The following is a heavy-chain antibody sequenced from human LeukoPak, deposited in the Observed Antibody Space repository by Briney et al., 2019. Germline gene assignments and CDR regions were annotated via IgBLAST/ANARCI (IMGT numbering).Heavy chain of an antibody. CDR3: ARVYYDFWSGLETYMDV. D-gene: IGHD3-3*01. CDR1: GYDFTKYA. J-gene: IGHJ6*03. CDR2: IDAGNGRT. V-gene: IGHV1-3*03. Sequence: GASVKVSCKASGYDFTKYAVQWVRQAPGQRLEWMGWIDAGNGRTKYPQDFQGRVTISRDTSASIAYMELSSLRSDDMAVYYCARVYYDFWSGLETYMDVWGKGTTVTVSS.